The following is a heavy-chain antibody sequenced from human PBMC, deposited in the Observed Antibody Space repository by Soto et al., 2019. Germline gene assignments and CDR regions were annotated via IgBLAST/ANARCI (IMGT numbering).Heavy chain of an antibody. CDR1: GGSISSGGYY. Sequence: SETLSLSCTVSGGSISSGGYYWSWIRQHPGKGLEWIGYIYYSGSTYYNPSLKSRVTISVDTSKNQFSLKLSSVTAADTAVYYCARSGKGEWLVHGYAFDIWGQGTMVTVSS. CDR2: IYYSGST. CDR3: ARSGKGEWLVHGYAFDI. J-gene: IGHJ3*02. D-gene: IGHD6-19*01. V-gene: IGHV4-31*03.